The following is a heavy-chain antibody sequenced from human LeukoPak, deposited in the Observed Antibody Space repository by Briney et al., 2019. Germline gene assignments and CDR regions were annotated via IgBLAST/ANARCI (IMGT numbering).Heavy chain of an antibody. J-gene: IGHJ3*02. CDR1: GFTFSSYA. V-gene: IGHV3-30*04. CDR2: ISYDGSNK. D-gene: IGHD4-17*01. CDR3: ASERDYGDSNAFDM. Sequence: GRSLRLSCAASGFTFSSYAMHWVRQAPGKGLEWVAVISYDGSNKYYADSVKGRFTISRDNSKNTLYLQMNSLRPEDTAVYYCASERDYGDSNAFDMWGQGTMVTVSS.